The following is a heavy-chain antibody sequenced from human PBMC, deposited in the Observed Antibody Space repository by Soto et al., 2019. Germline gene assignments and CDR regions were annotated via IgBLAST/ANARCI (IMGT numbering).Heavy chain of an antibody. CDR3: AGARRGDFDY. CDR2: ISYDGSNK. V-gene: IGHV3-30-3*01. J-gene: IGHJ4*02. CDR1: GFTFSSYA. D-gene: IGHD3-16*01. Sequence: PGGSLRLSCAASGFTFSSYAMSWVRQAPGKGLEWVAVISYDGSNKYYADSVKGRFTISRDNSKNTLYLQMNSLRAEDTAVYYCAGARRGDFDYWGQGTLVTVSS.